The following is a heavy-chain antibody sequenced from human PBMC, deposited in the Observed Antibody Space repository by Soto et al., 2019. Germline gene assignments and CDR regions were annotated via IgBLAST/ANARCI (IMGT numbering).Heavy chain of an antibody. D-gene: IGHD5-18*01. CDR2: TGGSGGVT. Sequence: EVQLLESGGGLVQPGGSLRLSCAGSGFMFSTYAMSWVRQAPGKGLEWVSGTGGSGGVTYYADSLKGRFAVSRDNSKNTLYLQMNSLRAGDTAVYYCAKGHPPDSYGYFSPEDDAFDIWGQGTMVTVSS. CDR3: AKGHPPDSYGYFSPEDDAFDI. CDR1: GFMFSTYA. J-gene: IGHJ3*02. V-gene: IGHV3-23*01.